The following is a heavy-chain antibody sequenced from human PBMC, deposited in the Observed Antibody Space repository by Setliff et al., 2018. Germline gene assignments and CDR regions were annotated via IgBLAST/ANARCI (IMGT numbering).Heavy chain of an antibody. CDR3: ATLWGGMDV. Sequence: ASVKVSCKASGYTFTSYDINWVRQVTGQGLEWMGRINPDSGDTDYARNFQGRVTMTRDTSMSTAYMELSSLRSDDTAVYYWATLWGGMDVWGQGTTVTVSS. CDR2: INPDSGDT. D-gene: IGHD3-16*01. V-gene: IGHV1-8*01. J-gene: IGHJ6*02. CDR1: GYTFTSYD.